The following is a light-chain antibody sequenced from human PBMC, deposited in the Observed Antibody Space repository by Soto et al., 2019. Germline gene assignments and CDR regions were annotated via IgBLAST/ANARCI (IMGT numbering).Light chain of an antibody. Sequence: GDVVTITGPASLPTSKHLPSYQQKPGKIPNLLIYATSTLQAGAPSRCSCSGSGTDFTITISSLQPEDVAAYYCHKYKSAPLTLGGGAKGDIK. CDR2: ATS. J-gene: IGKJ4*01. CDR3: HKYKSAPLT. V-gene: IGKV1-27*01. CDR1: LPTSKH.